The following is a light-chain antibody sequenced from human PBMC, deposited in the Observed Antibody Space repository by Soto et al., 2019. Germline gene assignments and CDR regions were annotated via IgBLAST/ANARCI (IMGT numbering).Light chain of an antibody. CDR2: GAS. CDR3: QLYGGSPGT. J-gene: IGKJ1*01. CDR1: QSVSSTY. Sequence: ENVLTQSPGTLSLSPGERATLSCRASQSVSSTYLAWYQQKPGQAPRLLIYGASTRATGIPDRFTGSGSGTDFTLTISRLETEDFAVYFCQLYGGSPGTFGQGTKVEIK. V-gene: IGKV3-20*01.